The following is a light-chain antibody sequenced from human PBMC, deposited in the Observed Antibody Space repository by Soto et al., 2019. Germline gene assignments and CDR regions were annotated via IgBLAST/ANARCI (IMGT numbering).Light chain of an antibody. V-gene: IGKV1-39*01. CDR2: SAS. Sequence: DIQMTQSPSSLSAAVGDRVIITCRASQSISRYLNWYQQKPGKVPRLLIYSASSLQSGVPSRFSGSGSGTDFTLTISSLQPEDFATYYCQQSYSTPLTFGGGTKVEIK. J-gene: IGKJ4*01. CDR3: QQSYSTPLT. CDR1: QSISRY.